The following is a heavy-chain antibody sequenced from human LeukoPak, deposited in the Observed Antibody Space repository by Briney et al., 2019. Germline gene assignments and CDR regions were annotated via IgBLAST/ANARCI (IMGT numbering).Heavy chain of an antibody. CDR1: GDSINSLDL. CDR2: MYLSGTT. Sequence: SETLSLTCTVSGDSINSLDLWSWVRQPPGKGLEWIGEMYLSGTTHSNPSVKSRVTVSIDKSKNQFFLNLSSVTAADTAVYYCAGLVGRYSSGLYYYYFDYWGQGTLVTVSS. CDR3: AGLVGRYSSGLYYYYFDY. J-gene: IGHJ4*02. D-gene: IGHD3-22*01. V-gene: IGHV4-4*02.